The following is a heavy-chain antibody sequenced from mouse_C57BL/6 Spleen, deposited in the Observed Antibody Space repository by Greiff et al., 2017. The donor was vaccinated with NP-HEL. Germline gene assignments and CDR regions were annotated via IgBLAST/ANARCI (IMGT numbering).Heavy chain of an antibody. J-gene: IGHJ4*01. CDR1: GFTFSSYT. Sequence: EVKLVESGGGLVKPGGSLKLSCAASGFTFSSYTMSWVRQTPEKRLEWVATISGGGGNTYYPDSVKGRFTISRDNAKNTLYLQMSSLRSEDTALYYCARPDGYYAMDYWGQGTSVTVSS. CDR2: ISGGGGNT. D-gene: IGHD2-3*01. V-gene: IGHV5-9*01. CDR3: ARPDGYYAMDY.